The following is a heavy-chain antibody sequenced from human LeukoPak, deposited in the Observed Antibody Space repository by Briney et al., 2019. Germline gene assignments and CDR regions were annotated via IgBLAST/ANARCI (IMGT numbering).Heavy chain of an antibody. J-gene: IGHJ4*02. CDR3: ARGHGADYYDSSGYYVFDY. V-gene: IGHV4-34*01. CDR2: INHSGST. Sequence: SETLSLTCAVYGGSFSGYYWSWIRQPPGKGLEWIGEINHSGSTNYNPSLKSRVTISVDTSKNQFSLKLSCVTAADTAVYYCARGHGADYYDSSGYYVFDYWGQGALVTVSS. D-gene: IGHD3-22*01. CDR1: GGSFSGYY.